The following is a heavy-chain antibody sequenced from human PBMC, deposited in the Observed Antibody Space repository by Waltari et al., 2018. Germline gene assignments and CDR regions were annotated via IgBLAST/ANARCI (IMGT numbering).Heavy chain of an antibody. CDR1: GASLSDYY. D-gene: IGHD3-3*01. J-gene: IGHJ5*02. CDR3: TRGGNYDFWSHRPFVDP. V-gene: IGHV4-34*01. CDR2: IRHPGST. Sequence: QVQLQQWGAGLLKPSETLSLTCAVYGASLSDYYWGWVRQSPGKRLEWIGQIRHPGSTNYNPSLKSRVIISVHTSQNQFSLQLSSVTAADTALYFCTRGGNYDFWSHRPFVDPWGQGTLVSVSS.